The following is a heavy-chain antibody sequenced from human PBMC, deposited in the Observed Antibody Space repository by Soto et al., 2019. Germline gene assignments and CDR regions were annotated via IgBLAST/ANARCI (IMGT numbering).Heavy chain of an antibody. V-gene: IGHV1-69*12. Sequence: QVQLVQSGAEVKKPESSVKVSCKAPGGTFSTYAISWVRQAPGQGLEWMGGIIPMFGTANYAQRFQDRVTITADESTNXXXXXXXSLXSXYTAVYFCASGIQLWLRRINNGYSGWGQGTLVTVSS. J-gene: IGHJ4*02. CDR2: IIPMFGTA. CDR1: GGTFSTYA. D-gene: IGHD5-18*01. CDR3: ASGIQLWLRRINNGYSG.